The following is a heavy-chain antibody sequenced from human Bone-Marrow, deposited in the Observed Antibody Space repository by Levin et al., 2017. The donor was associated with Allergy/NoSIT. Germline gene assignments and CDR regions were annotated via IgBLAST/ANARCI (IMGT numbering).Heavy chain of an antibody. V-gene: IGHV1-2*02. CDR3: ARENDSSGYYSV. CDR2: ISPKSGRT. J-gene: IGHJ4*02. CDR1: GYTFTDYY. D-gene: IGHD3-22*01. Sequence: ASVKVSCKASGYTFTDYYLHWVRQPPGQGFQWMGWISPKSGRTKYAQSFEGRVTVTRDTSVNTVYMELSGLTKDDTAVYYCARENDSSGYYSVWGQGTLVTVSS.